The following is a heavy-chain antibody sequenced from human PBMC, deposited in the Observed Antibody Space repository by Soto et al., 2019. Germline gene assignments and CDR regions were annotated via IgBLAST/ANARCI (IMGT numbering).Heavy chain of an antibody. V-gene: IGHV2-5*02. J-gene: IGHJ4*02. CDR3: AHSRWVYCSTTSCPYYFDY. D-gene: IGHD2-2*01. CDR2: IYWDDDK. Sequence: QITLKESGPTLVKPTQTLTLTCTFSGFSLSTSGVRVGWIRQPPGKALEWLALIYWDDDKRYSPSLKSRLTITTDTSKNQVVLTMTNMDPVDTATYYCAHSRWVYCSTTSCPYYFDYWGQGTLVTVSS. CDR1: GFSLSTSGVR.